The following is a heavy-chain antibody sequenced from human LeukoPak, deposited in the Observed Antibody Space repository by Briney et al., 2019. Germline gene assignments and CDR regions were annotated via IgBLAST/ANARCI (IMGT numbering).Heavy chain of an antibody. V-gene: IGHV4-38-2*02. CDR2: IYHSGST. CDR1: GYSISSGYY. Sequence: SETLSLTCTVSGYSISSGYYWGWIRQPPGKGLEWIGGIYHSGSTYYNPSLKSRVTISVDTSKNQFSLKLSSVTAADTAVYYCARRRRYWFDPWGQGTLVTVSS. CDR3: ARRRRYWFDP. J-gene: IGHJ5*02.